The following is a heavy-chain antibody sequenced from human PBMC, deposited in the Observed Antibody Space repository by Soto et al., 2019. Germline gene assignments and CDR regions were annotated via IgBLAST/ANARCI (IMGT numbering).Heavy chain of an antibody. V-gene: IGHV1-3*01. CDR2: INAGNGNT. Sequence: GASVKVSCKASGYTFTSYAMHWVRQAPGQRLEWMGWINAGNGNTKYSQKFQGRVTITRDTSTSTAFMELRSLRSDDTAVYYCARDAPPADHWGQGTLVTVSS. CDR1: GYTFTSYA. CDR3: ARDAPPADH. J-gene: IGHJ4*02.